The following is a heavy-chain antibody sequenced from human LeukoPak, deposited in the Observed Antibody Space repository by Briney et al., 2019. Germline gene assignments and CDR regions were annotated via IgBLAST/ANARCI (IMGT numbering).Heavy chain of an antibody. CDR3: AKDRDSSGFAPYFDY. D-gene: IGHD3-22*01. J-gene: IGHJ4*02. CDR1: GFTFNDYA. V-gene: IGHV3-9*01. Sequence: GRSLRLSCAASGFTFNDYAMHWVRQAPGKGLEWVSGIGWNSHIRGYEDSVKGRFTISRDNARNSLSLQMNSLRAEDTAFYYCAKDRDSSGFAPYFDYWGQGILVTVSS. CDR2: IGWNSHIR.